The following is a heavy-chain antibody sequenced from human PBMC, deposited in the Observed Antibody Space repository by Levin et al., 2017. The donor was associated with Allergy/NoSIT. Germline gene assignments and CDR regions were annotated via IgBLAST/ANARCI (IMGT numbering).Heavy chain of an antibody. CDR3: AKLNTRIIPATYFDS. J-gene: IGHJ4*02. D-gene: IGHD2-21*01. V-gene: IGHV3-23*01. CDR1: GFTFANFA. CDR2: ISATGDDP. Sequence: ETLSLTCAASGFTFANFAMSWVRQAPGKGLEWVSSISATGDDPHYADSVKGRFTISRDNSKNTLDLHLNNLRGEDTAVYYCAKLNTRIIPATYFDSWGQGTLVSVSS.